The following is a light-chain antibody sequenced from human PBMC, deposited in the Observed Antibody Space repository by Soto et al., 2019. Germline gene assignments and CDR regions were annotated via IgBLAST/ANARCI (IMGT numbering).Light chain of an antibody. CDR3: SSFIRRSPDYV. CDR2: DVT. J-gene: IGLJ1*01. CDR1: SGDVGGYNY. Sequence: QSVLTQPASVSGSPGQSITISCTGTSGDVGGYNYVSWYQLHPGNAPKLMIYDVTSRPSGVSDRFSGSKSGNTAYLTISGLQAEDEAEYYCSSFIRRSPDYVFGTGTKVTVL. V-gene: IGLV2-14*01.